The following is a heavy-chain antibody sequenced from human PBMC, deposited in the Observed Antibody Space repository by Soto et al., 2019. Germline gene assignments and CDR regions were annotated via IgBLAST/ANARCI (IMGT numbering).Heavy chain of an antibody. V-gene: IGHV4-39*01. CDR3: ARTYYDFWSGYPTKYYYYYYYMDV. CDR2: IYYSGST. D-gene: IGHD3-3*01. J-gene: IGHJ6*03. Sequence: QLQLQESGPGLVKPSETLSLTCTVSGGSISSSSYYWGWIRQPPGKGLEWIGRIYYSGSTYYNPSPQGRVTTSVETSKNQFSLKMRSVAAADTAVYYCARTYYDFWSGYPTKYYYYYYYMDVWGKGTTVTVSS. CDR1: GGSISSSSYY.